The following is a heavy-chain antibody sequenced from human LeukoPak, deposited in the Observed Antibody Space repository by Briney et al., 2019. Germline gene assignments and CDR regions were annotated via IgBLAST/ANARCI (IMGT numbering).Heavy chain of an antibody. CDR2: IKQDGSEK. CDR1: GFTFSSYW. D-gene: IGHD3-22*01. V-gene: IGHV3-7*01. J-gene: IGHJ4*02. CDR3: AIPGGYYYDSSGYRYFDY. Sequence: GGSLRLSCAASGFTFSSYWMSWVRQAPGKGLEWVANIKQDGSEKYYVDSVKGRFTISRDNAKNSLYLQMNSLRAEDTAVYYCAIPGGYYYDSSGYRYFDYWGQGTLVTVSS.